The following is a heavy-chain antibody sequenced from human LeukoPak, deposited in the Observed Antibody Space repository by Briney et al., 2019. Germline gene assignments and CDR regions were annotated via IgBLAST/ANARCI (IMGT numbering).Heavy chain of an antibody. V-gene: IGHV3-74*01. CDR2: NNTDGSST. J-gene: IGHJ4*02. CDR1: GFTFTNYW. CDR3: ARDPGAYFDY. Sequence: GGSLRLSCAASGFTFTNYWTHWVRQAPGKGLVWVSHNNTDGSSTNYADSVKGRFTISRDNAKNTLYLQMNSLRAEDTAVYYCARDPGAYFDYWGQGTLVTVSS. D-gene: IGHD3-16*01.